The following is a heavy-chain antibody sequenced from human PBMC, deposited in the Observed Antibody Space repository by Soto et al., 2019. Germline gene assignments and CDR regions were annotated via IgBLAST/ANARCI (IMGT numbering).Heavy chain of an antibody. D-gene: IGHD2-21*02. J-gene: IGHJ4*02. Sequence: GGSLRLSCAASGFTFSSYAMSWVRQAPGKGLEWVSAISGSGGSTYYADSVKGRFTISRDNSKNTLYLQMNSLRAEGTPVYYCAKDRCESSLSWRLLCGGSDWGQGTLVTVSS. CDR3: AKDRCESSLSWRLLCGGSD. CDR2: ISGSGGST. V-gene: IGHV3-23*01. CDR1: GFTFSSYA.